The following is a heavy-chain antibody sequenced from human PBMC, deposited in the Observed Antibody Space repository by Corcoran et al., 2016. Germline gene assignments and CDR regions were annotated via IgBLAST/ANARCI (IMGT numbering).Heavy chain of an antibody. CDR2: IRSKAYGGTT. Sequence: EVQLVESGGGLVQPGRSLRLSCTASGFTFGDYAMSWFRQAPGKGLEWVGFIRSKAYGGTTEYAASVKGRFTISRDDSKSIAYRQMTSMKTEDTAVYYYTGDLGGSYLTGAPAGMDVWGQGTTVTVSS. V-gene: IGHV3-49*03. CDR3: TGDLGGSYLTGAPAGMDV. D-gene: IGHD1-26*01. J-gene: IGHJ6*02. CDR1: GFTFGDYA.